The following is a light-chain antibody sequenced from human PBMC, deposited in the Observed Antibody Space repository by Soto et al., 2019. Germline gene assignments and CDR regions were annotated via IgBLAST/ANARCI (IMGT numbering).Light chain of an antibody. CDR3: QVWDSSSDHRV. CDR2: YDR. V-gene: IGLV3-21*04. CDR1: NIGSKS. Sequence: SYELTQPPSVSVARGKTATITCGGNNIGSKSVHWYQQKPGQAPVLVIFYDRVRPSGIPERFSGSNSGNTATLTISRVEAGDEADYSCQVWDSSSDHRVFGGGTKVSVL. J-gene: IGLJ3*02.